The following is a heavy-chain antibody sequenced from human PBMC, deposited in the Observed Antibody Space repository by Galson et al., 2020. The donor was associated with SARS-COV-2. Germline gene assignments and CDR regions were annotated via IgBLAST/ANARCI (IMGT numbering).Heavy chain of an antibody. J-gene: IGHJ6*02. D-gene: IGHD3-22*01. V-gene: IGHV3-48*02. CDR2: ISSSSSTI. CDR3: AGPFDYYDSSGYYPWVYGMDG. Sequence: GGSLRLSCAASGFTFSSYSMNWVRQAPGKGLEWVSYISSSSSTIYYADSVKGRFTISRDNAKNSLYLQMNSLRDEDTAVYYCAGPFDYYDSSGYYPWVYGMDGWGQGTTVTVSS. CDR1: GFTFSSYS.